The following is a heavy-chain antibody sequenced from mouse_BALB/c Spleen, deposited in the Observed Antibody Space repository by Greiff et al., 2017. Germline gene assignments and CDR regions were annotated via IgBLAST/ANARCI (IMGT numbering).Heavy chain of an antibody. CDR2: ILPGSGST. Sequence: VQLQQSGAELMKPGASVKISCKATGYTFSSYWIEWVKQRPGHGLEWIGEILPGSGSTNYNEKFKGKATFTADTSSNTAYMQLSSLTSEDSAVYYCARRSSYGPFDYWGQGTTLTVSS. D-gene: IGHD1-1*02. CDR3: ARRSSYGPFDY. V-gene: IGHV1-9*01. J-gene: IGHJ2*01. CDR1: GYTFSSYW.